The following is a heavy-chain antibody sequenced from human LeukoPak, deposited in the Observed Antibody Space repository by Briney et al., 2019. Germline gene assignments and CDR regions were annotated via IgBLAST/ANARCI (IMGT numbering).Heavy chain of an antibody. CDR1: GFTVSSNY. V-gene: IGHV3-21*01. D-gene: IGHD2-15*01. Sequence: GSLRLSCAASGFTVSSNYMSWVRQAPGKGLEWVSSISSSSSYIYYADSVKGRFTISRDNAKNSLYLQMNSLRAEDTAVYYCARDGVADYYYYYGMDVWGQGTTVTVSS. CDR2: ISSSSSYI. J-gene: IGHJ6*02. CDR3: ARDGVADYYYYYGMDV.